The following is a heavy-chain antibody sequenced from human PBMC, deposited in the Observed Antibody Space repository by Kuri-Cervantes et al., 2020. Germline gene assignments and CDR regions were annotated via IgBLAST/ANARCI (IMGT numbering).Heavy chain of an antibody. D-gene: IGHD5-18*01. CDR1: GFTFSSYW. Sequence: GESLKISCAASGFTFSSYWMSWVRQAPGKGLEWVANIKQDGSEKYYVDSVKGRFTISRDNAKNSLYLQMNSLRAEDTAVYYCARDTAPSGVHYYYYYGMDVWGQGTTVTVSS. J-gene: IGHJ6*02. CDR2: IKQDGSEK. CDR3: ARDTAPSGVHYYYYYGMDV. V-gene: IGHV3-7*01.